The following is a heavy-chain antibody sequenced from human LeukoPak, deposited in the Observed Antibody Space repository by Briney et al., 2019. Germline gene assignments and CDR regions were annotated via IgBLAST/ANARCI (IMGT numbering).Heavy chain of an antibody. CDR2: ISVYSGNT. CDR3: ARDANGVLGDY. CDR1: GYTFSSYG. V-gene: IGHV1-18*01. Sequence: GASVKVSCKASGYTFSSYGISWVRQAPGQGLERMGWISVYSGNTNYAQRFQGRVTMTTDTSTSTAYMELRSLRSDDTAVYYCARDANGVLGDYWGQGTLVTVSS. D-gene: IGHD2-8*01. J-gene: IGHJ4*02.